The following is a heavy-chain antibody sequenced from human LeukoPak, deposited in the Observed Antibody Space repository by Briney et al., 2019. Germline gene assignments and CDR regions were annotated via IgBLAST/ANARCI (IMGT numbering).Heavy chain of an antibody. D-gene: IGHD3-22*01. CDR1: GFTFSSYA. J-gene: IGHJ4*02. CDR3: ARDLSPYYDSSGYLI. CDR2: ISYDGSNK. Sequence: GRSLRLSCAASGFTFSSYAMHWVRQAPGKGLEXXXXISYDGSNKYYADSVKGRFTISRDNSKNTLYLQMDSLRAEDTAVYYCARDLSPYYDSSGYLIWGQGTLVTVSS. V-gene: IGHV3-30-3*01.